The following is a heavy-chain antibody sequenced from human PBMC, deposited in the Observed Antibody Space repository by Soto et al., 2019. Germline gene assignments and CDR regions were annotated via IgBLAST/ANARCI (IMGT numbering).Heavy chain of an antibody. D-gene: IGHD4-17*01. V-gene: IGHV3-9*01. Sequence: GGSLRLSCAASGFTFDDYAMHWVRQAPGKGLEWVSGISWNSGSIGYADSVKGRFTISRDNAKNSLYLQMNSLRAEDTALYYCAKDIGSRDYGDYGLSDAFDIWGQGTMVTVSS. J-gene: IGHJ3*02. CDR3: AKDIGSRDYGDYGLSDAFDI. CDR2: ISWNSGSI. CDR1: GFTFDDYA.